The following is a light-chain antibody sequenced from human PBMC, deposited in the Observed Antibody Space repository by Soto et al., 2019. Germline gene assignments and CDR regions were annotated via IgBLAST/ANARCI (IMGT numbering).Light chain of an antibody. V-gene: IGLV2-23*02. J-gene: IGLJ2*01. CDR1: SSDIGSHDL. Sequence: QSALTQPASVSGSPGQSITISCTGTSSDIGSHDLVSWYQQQPGKAPKLMIFEVSRRPSGVSGRFSGSKSGNTASLTISGLQAEDEADYFCCSYAGSVVFGGGTKLTVL. CDR3: CSYAGSVV. CDR2: EVS.